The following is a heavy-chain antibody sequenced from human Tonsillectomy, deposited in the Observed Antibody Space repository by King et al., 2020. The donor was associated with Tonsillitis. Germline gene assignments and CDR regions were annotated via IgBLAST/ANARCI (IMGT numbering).Heavy chain of an antibody. CDR2: INHSGST. D-gene: IGHD3-10*01. CDR3: ARGRIGFS. V-gene: IGHV4-34*01. Sequence: VQLQQWGAGLLKPSETLSLTCAVYGGSLSGDYWNWVRQSPGKGLEGIGEINHSGSTNYNPSLKSRVTISVDTSKNQFSLKLSSVTAADTAVYYWARGRIGFSWGQGTMVTVSS. J-gene: IGHJ3*01. CDR1: GGSLSGDY.